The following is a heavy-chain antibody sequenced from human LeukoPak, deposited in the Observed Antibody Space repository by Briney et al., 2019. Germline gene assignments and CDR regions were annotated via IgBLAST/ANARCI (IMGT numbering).Heavy chain of an antibody. J-gene: IGHJ5*02. D-gene: IGHD3-10*01. CDR2: INPNSGGT. Sequence: ASVKVSCKASGYTFTAYYMHWVRQAPGQGLEWMGWINPNSGGTNYAQKFQGRVTMTRATSISTAYMELSRLRSDDTAVYYCARSREFVWFGELYWFDPWGQGTLVTVSS. V-gene: IGHV1-2*02. CDR1: GYTFTAYY. CDR3: ARSREFVWFGELYWFDP.